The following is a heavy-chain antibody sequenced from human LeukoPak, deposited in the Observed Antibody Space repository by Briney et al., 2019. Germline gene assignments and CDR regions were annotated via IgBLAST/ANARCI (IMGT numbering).Heavy chain of an antibody. CDR3: ARHGQTGYCSSTSCYDWDYYHMDV. J-gene: IGHJ6*03. CDR2: IYYSGST. D-gene: IGHD2-2*01. CDR1: GGSISSSSYY. Sequence: SETLSLTCTVSGGSISSSSYYWGWIRQPPGKGLEWIGSIYYSGSTYYNPSLKSRVTISVDTSKNQFSLKLSSVTAADTAVYYCARHGQTGYCSSTSCYDWDYYHMDVWGKGTTVTVSS. V-gene: IGHV4-39*01.